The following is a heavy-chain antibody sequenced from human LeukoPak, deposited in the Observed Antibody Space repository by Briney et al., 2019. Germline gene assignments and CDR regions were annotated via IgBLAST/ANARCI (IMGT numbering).Heavy chain of an antibody. CDR2: ISNHGKDK. V-gene: IGHV3-30*04. CDR3: ARQSCLYSSGCFLDD. Sequence: PGGTLRLSCAASGFTFSSCEMNWVRQAPGKGLEWVAVISNHGKDKYYADSVKGRFTLSRDTSKNTLYLEMNSLRAEDTAVYYCARQSCLYSSGCFLDDWGQGTLVTVS. J-gene: IGHJ4*02. CDR1: GFTFSSCE. D-gene: IGHD3-22*01.